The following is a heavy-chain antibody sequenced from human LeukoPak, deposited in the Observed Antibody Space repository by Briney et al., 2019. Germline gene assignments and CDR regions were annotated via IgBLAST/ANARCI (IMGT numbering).Heavy chain of an antibody. CDR1: GGSISRDTYC. CDR2: IYYSGTT. CDR3: ARFEDNGDYFDH. Sequence: PSETLSLTCTVSGGSISRDTYCWSWIRQPPGKRLEWIGIIYYSGTTYYNTSLKSRVTMFVDTSKHQFSLKLTSVTAADTAVYYCARFEDNGDYFDHWGQGTLVTVSS. D-gene: IGHD4-17*01. V-gene: IGHV4-39*01. J-gene: IGHJ4*02.